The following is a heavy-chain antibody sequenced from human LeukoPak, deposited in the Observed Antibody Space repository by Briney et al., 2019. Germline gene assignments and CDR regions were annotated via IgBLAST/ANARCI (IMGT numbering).Heavy chain of an antibody. CDR2: IYYSGST. V-gene: IGHV4-30-4*01. CDR3: ARARAVADFDH. J-gene: IGHJ4*02. Sequence: PSETLSLTCTVSGGSISSYYWSWIRQPPGKGLEWIGYIYYSGSTYYNPSLKSRVTISVDTSKNQFSLKLSSVTAADTAVYYCARARAVADFDHWGQGTLVTVSS. CDR1: GGSISSYY. D-gene: IGHD6-19*01.